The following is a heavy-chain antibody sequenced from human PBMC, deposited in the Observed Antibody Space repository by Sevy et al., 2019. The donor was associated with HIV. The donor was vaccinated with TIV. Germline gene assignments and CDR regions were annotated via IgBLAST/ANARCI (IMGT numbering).Heavy chain of an antibody. J-gene: IGHJ4*02. Sequence: GGSLRLSCVASGFTFSDYWMSWVRQAPGKGLEWVANIKQDGSQKYYIDSVKGRFTISRDNAKNSGYLQMNSLRDDDEAVYYCARKVGDYWGQGTLVTVSS. CDR3: ARKVGDY. V-gene: IGHV3-7*02. CDR1: GFTFSDYW. D-gene: IGHD1-26*01. CDR2: IKQDGSQK.